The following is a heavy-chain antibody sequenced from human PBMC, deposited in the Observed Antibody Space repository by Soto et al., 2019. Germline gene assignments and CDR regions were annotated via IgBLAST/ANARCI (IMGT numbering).Heavy chain of an antibody. CDR3: AADQYYDSSAYIPANDAFDI. V-gene: IGHV1-58*01. CDR1: GFTFTSSA. CDR2: ILVGSGHT. Sequence: SVKVSCKASGFTFTSSAVQWVRQARGQRLERIGWILVGSGHTNYAQKFQERVTITRDMSTSSAYMELSSLRSEDTAVYYCAADQYYDSSAYIPANDAFDIWGQGTMVTVSS. J-gene: IGHJ3*02. D-gene: IGHD3-22*01.